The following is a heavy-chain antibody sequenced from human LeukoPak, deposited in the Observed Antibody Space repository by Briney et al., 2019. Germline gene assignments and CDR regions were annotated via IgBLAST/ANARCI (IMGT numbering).Heavy chain of an antibody. CDR1: GYTFTAYY. V-gene: IGHV1-2*02. CDR3: ARERRGERSSFAY. J-gene: IGHJ4*02. CDR2: ISPNSGGT. D-gene: IGHD6-6*01. Sequence: ASIKVSCKASGYTFTAYYMHWVRQAPGQGLEWMGWISPNSGGTNYAQKFQGRVTMTRDTSISTAYMELSRLRSDDTAVYYCARERRGERSSFAYWGQGALVTVSS.